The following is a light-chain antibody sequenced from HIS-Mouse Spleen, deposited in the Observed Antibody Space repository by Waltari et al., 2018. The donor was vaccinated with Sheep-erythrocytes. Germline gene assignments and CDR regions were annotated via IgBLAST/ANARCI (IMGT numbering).Light chain of an antibody. CDR1: QSVLYSSNNKNY. Sequence: DIVMTQSPDSLAVSLGERATINCKSSQSVLYSSNNKNYLAWYQQKPGQPPKLLSYWACTRESGVPDRFSGSGSVTDFTLTISSLQAEDVAVYYCQQYYSTPPWTFGQGTKVEIK. J-gene: IGKJ1*01. CDR2: WAC. CDR3: QQYYSTPPWT. V-gene: IGKV4-1*01.